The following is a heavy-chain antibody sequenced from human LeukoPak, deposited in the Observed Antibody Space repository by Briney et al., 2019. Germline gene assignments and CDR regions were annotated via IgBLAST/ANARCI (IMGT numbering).Heavy chain of an antibody. CDR3: TRVFVGDEYSSSGY. Sequence: GGSLRLSCAASGFTFSRYYMHWVRQAPGKGLVWVSRINSDGSSTTYADSVKGRFTISRNNAKNTLYLQMNSLKVEDTAVYYCTRVFVGDEYSSSGYWGQGTLVTVSS. V-gene: IGHV3-74*01. CDR2: INSDGSST. D-gene: IGHD6-13*01. CDR1: GFTFSRYY. J-gene: IGHJ4*02.